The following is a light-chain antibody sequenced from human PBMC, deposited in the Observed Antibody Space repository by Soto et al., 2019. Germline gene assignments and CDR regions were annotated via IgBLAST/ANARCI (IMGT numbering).Light chain of an antibody. J-gene: IGKJ5*01. Sequence: DIQMTQSPSSLSASVGDRVTITCRASQGIRDELGWYQQKAGKAPXXLISAASTLQSGVPSRFSGGGSGTEFTLTISSLQPDDFATYYCQQYNTYSTFGQGTRLEIK. CDR2: AAS. CDR3: QQYNTYST. V-gene: IGKV1-17*01. CDR1: QGIRDE.